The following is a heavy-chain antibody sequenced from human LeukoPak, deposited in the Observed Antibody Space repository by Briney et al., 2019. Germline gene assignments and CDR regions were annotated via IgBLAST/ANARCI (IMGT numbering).Heavy chain of an antibody. D-gene: IGHD6-13*01. J-gene: IGHJ4*02. CDR2: IDKKSRTV. V-gene: IGHV3-48*04. Sequence: GGSLRLSCEASGFTFSDYSMNWVRQAPGKGLEWVSYIDKKSRTVDYADSVKGRFTISRDNAKSSLYLQMNSLRVEDTAVYYCVSAAGTIPFDYWGQGTLVTVSS. CDR3: VSAAGTIPFDY. CDR1: GFTFSDYS.